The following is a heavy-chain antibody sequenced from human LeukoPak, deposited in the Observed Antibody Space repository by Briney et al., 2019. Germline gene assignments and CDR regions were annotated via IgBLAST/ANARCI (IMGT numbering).Heavy chain of an antibody. CDR2: VSWNSGSI. CDR3: AKDFDSSGYFSYTFDS. Sequence: GGSLRLSCAASGLTFDNYAMNWVRQAPGKGLEWVSGVSWNSGSIGYVDSVRGRFTISRDNAKSSLYLQMDSLTPEDTALYYCAKDFDSSGYFSYTFDSWGQGTLVTVSS. CDR1: GLTFDNYA. J-gene: IGHJ4*02. V-gene: IGHV3-9*01. D-gene: IGHD3-22*01.